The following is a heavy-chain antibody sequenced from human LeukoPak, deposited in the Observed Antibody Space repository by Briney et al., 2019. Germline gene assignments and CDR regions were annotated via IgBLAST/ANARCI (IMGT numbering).Heavy chain of an antibody. CDR3: ARDRGSYYYYYMDV. D-gene: IGHD3-10*01. J-gene: IGHJ6*03. V-gene: IGHV1-2*04. CDR2: INPNSGGT. Sequence: AASVKVSCKASGYTFTGYYMHWVRQAPGQGLEWMGWINPNSGGTNYAQKFQGWVTMTRDTSISTAYMELSRLRSDDTAVYYCARDRGSYYYYYMDVWGKGTTVTVSS. CDR1: GYTFTGYY.